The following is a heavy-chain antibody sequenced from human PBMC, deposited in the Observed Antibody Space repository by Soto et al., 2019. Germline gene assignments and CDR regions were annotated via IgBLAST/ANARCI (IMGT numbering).Heavy chain of an antibody. D-gene: IGHD6-19*01. Sequence: QVQLVQSGAEVRKPGASVKVSCKASGYTFTNYGISWVRQAPGQGLEWMGWISGFNGKTTYAQTLQSRFTMTADTSTGTAYMELRSLRSDDTAMYYCARDDDAGAVAPDVWGQGTPVTVSS. J-gene: IGHJ6*02. CDR2: ISGFNGKT. V-gene: IGHV1-18*01. CDR3: ARDDDAGAVAPDV. CDR1: GYTFTNYG.